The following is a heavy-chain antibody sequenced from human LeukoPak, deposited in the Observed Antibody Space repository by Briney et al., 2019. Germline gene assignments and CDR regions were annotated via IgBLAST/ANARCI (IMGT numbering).Heavy chain of an antibody. J-gene: IGHJ4*02. CDR3: ARVDAALQNYYDWAILFDY. D-gene: IGHD3-22*01. CDR2: IYHSENT. V-gene: IGHV4-4*02. Sequence: PSGTLSLTCGVSGGSISSSNWWSWVRQTPGKGLEWIGEIYHSENTNYNPSLKSRVTISVDTSKNQFSLKLSSVTAADTAVYYCARVDAALQNYYDWAILFDYWGQGTLVTVSS. CDR1: GGSISSSNW.